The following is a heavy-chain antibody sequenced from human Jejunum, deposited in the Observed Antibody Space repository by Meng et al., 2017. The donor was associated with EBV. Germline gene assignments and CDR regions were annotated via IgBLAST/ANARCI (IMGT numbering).Heavy chain of an antibody. CDR2: INQVGST. Sequence: QGQLQESGPGRVKPSGTLSLTCAVSTDFISSYEWWSWVRQPPGKGLEWLGEINQVGSTYYNPSLKSRVTISIDTSKRQFSLRLNSMTAADTAVYYCARASSERLLDYWGQGTLVTVSS. J-gene: IGHJ4*02. CDR3: ARASSERLLDY. V-gene: IGHV4-4*02. D-gene: IGHD1-14*01. CDR1: TDFISSYEW.